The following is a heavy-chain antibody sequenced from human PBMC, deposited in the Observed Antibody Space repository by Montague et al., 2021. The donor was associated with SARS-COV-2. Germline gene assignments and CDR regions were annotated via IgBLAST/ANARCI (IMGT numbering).Heavy chain of an antibody. D-gene: IGHD5-18*01. CDR3: AREPKPVGYSYGYTFFDY. Sequence: SLRLSCAASGFTFSSYALHWVRQAPGKGPEWVAVISYNGRNKQFGDSVKGRATISRDNSKNTLYLQADSLRTDDTAVYYCAREPKPVGYSYGYTFFDYWGQGTLVTVSS. CDR1: GFTFSSYA. CDR2: ISYNGRNK. V-gene: IGHV3-30*03. J-gene: IGHJ4*02.